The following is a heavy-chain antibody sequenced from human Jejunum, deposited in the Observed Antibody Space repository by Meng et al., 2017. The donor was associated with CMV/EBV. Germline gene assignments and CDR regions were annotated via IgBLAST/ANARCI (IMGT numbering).Heavy chain of an antibody. CDR1: GFLFSADT. CDR2: ISSNADYI. Sequence: VQLVESGGGLVKPGGSLRRSCAASGFLFSADTMNWVRQAPGRGLEWVSSISSNADYIYYAASVRGRFTISRDNAGNSVFLQMNNLRADDTAVYFCARGLTTSFANSWGQGTLVTVSS. J-gene: IGHJ5*02. CDR3: ARGLTTSFANS. D-gene: IGHD1-14*01. V-gene: IGHV3-21*02.